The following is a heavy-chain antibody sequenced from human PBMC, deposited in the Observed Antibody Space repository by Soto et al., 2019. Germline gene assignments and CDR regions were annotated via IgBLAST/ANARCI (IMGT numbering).Heavy chain of an antibody. J-gene: IGHJ4*02. Sequence: GGSLSLSCAASGFTFSSYAMSWVRQAPGKGLEWVSAISGSGGSTYYADSVKGRFTISRDNSKNTLYLQMNSLRAEDTAVYYCAKDLSAEVSSWYAYWGQGTLVTVSS. D-gene: IGHD6-13*01. CDR1: GFTFSSYA. CDR2: ISGSGGST. CDR3: AKDLSAEVSSWYAY. V-gene: IGHV3-23*01.